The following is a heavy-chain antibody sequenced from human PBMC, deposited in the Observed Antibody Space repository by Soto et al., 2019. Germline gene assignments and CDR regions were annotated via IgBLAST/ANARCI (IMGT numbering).Heavy chain of an antibody. CDR1: GFTFSSYG. CDR3: ARKGRPLIYTSPYYSSSYGMDA. J-gene: IGHJ6*02. V-gene: IGHV3-33*01. Sequence: GGSLRLSCAASGFTFSSYGMHWVRQAPGKGLEWVAVIWYDGSNKYYADSVKGRFTISRDNSKNTLYLQMNSLRAEDTAVYYCARKGRPLIYTSPYYSSSYGMDAWGQGTTVTVSS. D-gene: IGHD2-2*02. CDR2: IWYDGSNK.